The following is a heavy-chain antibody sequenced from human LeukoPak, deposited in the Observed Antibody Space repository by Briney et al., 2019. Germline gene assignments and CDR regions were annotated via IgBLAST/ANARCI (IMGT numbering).Heavy chain of an antibody. D-gene: IGHD1-26*01. CDR1: GFTFSGSA. CDR2: IRYDGSNK. V-gene: IGHV3-30*02. Sequence: GGSLRLSCAASGFTFSGSAMHWVRQAPGKGLEWVAFIRYDGSNKYYADSVKGRFTISRDNSKNTLYLQMNSLRAEDTAVYYCAKGPSSGSTTFDYWGQGTLVTVSS. CDR3: AKGPSSGSTTFDY. J-gene: IGHJ4*02.